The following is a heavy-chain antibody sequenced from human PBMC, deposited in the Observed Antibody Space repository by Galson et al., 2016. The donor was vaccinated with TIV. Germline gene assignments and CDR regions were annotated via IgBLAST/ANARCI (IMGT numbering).Heavy chain of an antibody. J-gene: IGHJ4*02. CDR3: ARRFYFDY. V-gene: IGHV1-46*01. CDR2: IDPSVGST. Sequence: SVKVSCKASGYTLSTYYMHWLRQAPGQGLEWMGIIDPSVGSTTYSQKFQGRVTMTSDTSTCTVYMELTSLKSEDTAVYYCARRFYFDYWGQGTLVTVSS. CDR1: GYTLSTYY.